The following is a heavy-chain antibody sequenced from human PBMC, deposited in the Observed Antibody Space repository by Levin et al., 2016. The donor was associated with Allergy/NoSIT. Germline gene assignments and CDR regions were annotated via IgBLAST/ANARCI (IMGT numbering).Heavy chain of an antibody. CDR3: AREDRNIHCSSTSCYLSVGGAFDI. Sequence: SETLSLTCTVSGGSISSYYWSWIRQPPGKGLEWIGYIYYSGSTNYNPSLKSRVTISVDTSKNQFSLKLSSVTAADTAVYYCAREDRNIHCSSTSCYLSVGGAFDIWGQGTMVTVSS. CDR1: GGSISSYY. CDR2: IYYSGST. V-gene: IGHV4-59*13. D-gene: IGHD2-2*01. J-gene: IGHJ3*02.